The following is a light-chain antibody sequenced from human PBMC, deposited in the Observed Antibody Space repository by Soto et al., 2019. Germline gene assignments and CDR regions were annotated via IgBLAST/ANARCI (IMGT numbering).Light chain of an antibody. CDR1: QRVSTN. J-gene: IGKJ4*01. CDR3: QQYSRSPS. V-gene: IGKV3-15*01. Sequence: ETVMTQSPTTLSVSPRDKATLSFMASQRVSTNLAWYQQKSGQVPSRIIYGASATAFRLHARFSGSGSGTEFTLTIGRLQSDDFAVYCCQQYSRSPSFGGGTKVDIK. CDR2: GAS.